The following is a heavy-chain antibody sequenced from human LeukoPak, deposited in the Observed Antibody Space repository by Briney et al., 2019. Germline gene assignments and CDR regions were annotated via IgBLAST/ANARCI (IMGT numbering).Heavy chain of an antibody. CDR2: ISAYNGNT. CDR1: GYTFTSYG. J-gene: IGHJ3*02. V-gene: IGHV1-18*01. Sequence: GASVKVSCKASGYTFTSYGISWVRQAPGQGLEWMGWISAYNGNTNYAQKLQGRVTMTTDTSTSTAYMELRSLRSDDTAVYYCARDGASWVTSGAFDIWGQGTMVTVSS. CDR3: ARDGASWVTSGAFDI. D-gene: IGHD2-21*01.